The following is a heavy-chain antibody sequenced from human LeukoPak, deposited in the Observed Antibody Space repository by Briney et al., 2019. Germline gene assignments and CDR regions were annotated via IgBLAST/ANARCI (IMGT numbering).Heavy chain of an antibody. CDR1: GFTFSSYA. J-gene: IGHJ4*02. Sequence: PGGSLRLSCAASGFTFSSYAMHWVRQAPGKGLEYVSAISSNGGSTYYADSVKGRFTISRDNSKNTLYLQMSSLRAEDTAVYYCVKWGSYRHFDYWGQGTLVTVSS. D-gene: IGHD3-16*02. CDR2: ISSNGGST. CDR3: VKWGSYRHFDY. V-gene: IGHV3-64D*06.